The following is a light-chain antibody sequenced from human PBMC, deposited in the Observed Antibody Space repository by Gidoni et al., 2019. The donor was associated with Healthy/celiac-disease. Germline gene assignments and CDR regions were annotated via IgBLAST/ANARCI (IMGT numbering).Light chain of an antibody. J-gene: IGKJ5*01. Sequence: EIVMTQSPATLSVSPGERATLSCRASQSVSSNLAWYQQKPGQAPRLLIYVASTRATGIPARFSGSGSGTEFTLTISSLQSEDFAVYYCQQDNNWPPPITFGQGTRLEIK. CDR3: QQDNNWPPPIT. V-gene: IGKV3D-15*01. CDR2: VAS. CDR1: QSVSSN.